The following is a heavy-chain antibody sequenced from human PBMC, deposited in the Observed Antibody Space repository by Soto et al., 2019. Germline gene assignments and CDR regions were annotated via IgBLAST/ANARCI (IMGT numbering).Heavy chain of an antibody. D-gene: IGHD2-15*01. J-gene: IGHJ6*03. CDR1: GVSLNTADTW. Sequence: QVQLQESGSGLVKPSQSLSLTCTVSGVSLNTADTWWSWIRQSPGKGLEFIGYYHSGGSTYYDAPLRIEVIYPAAPPTGRFALKLGLVPSQTPPVYSCSRGGKLEGGKISGLTAWGKGPT. CDR2: YHSGGST. V-gene: IGHV4-30-4*01. CDR3: SRGGKLEGGKISGLTA.